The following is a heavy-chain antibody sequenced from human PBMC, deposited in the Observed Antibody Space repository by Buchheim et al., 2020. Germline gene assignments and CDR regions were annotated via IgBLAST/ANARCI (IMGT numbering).Heavy chain of an antibody. CDR1: GFTFSNAW. CDR2: IKSKTDGGTT. V-gene: IGHV3-15*01. Sequence: EVQLVESGGGLVKPGGSLRLSCAASGFTFSNAWMSWVRQAPGKGLEWVGRIKSKTDGGTTDYAAPVKGRFTISRDDSKNTLYLQMNSLKTEDTAVYYCTRTVPSSGWYLNYYYYYGIDVWGQGT. CDR3: TRTVPSSGWYLNYYYYYGIDV. D-gene: IGHD6-19*01. J-gene: IGHJ6*02.